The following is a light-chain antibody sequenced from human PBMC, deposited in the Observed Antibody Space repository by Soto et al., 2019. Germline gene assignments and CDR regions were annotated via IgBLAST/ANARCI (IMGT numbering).Light chain of an antibody. V-gene: IGKV1-5*03. J-gene: IGKJ1*01. CDR1: QSIRSW. Sequence: DIQMTQSPSSPSASVGDTVTITCRASQSIRSWLAWYQQKPGTAPKLLIYRASSLESRIPSRFSGSGSGTEFALTISSLQPDDFATYYCQQYDSYPWTFGQGTKVEIK. CDR3: QQYDSYPWT. CDR2: RAS.